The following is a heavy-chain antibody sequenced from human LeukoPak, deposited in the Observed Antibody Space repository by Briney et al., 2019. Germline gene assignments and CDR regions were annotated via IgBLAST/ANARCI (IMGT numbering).Heavy chain of an antibody. D-gene: IGHD4-23*01. Sequence: GGSLRLSCAASGFTFSSYSMNWVRQAPGKGLEWVSSISSSSSYIYYADSVKGRFTISRDNSKNTLYLQMNSLRAEDTAVYYCAKHSSNYGGNWPFDYWGQGTLVTVSS. CDR3: AKHSSNYGGNWPFDY. V-gene: IGHV3-21*01. CDR2: ISSSSSYI. J-gene: IGHJ4*02. CDR1: GFTFSSYS.